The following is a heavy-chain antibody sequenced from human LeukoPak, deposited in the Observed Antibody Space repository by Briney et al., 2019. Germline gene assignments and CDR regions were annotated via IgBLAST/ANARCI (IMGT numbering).Heavy chain of an antibody. CDR2: IYPGDSDT. V-gene: IGHV5-51*01. CDR1: GYRFTSYW. J-gene: IGHJ4*02. CDR3: ARHGRTWFGELSTFDY. Sequence: GESLKISCKGSGYRFTSYWIGWVRQMPGKGLEWMGIIYPGDSDTRYSPSFQGQVTISADKSISTAYLQWSSLKASDTAMYYCARHGRTWFGELSTFDYWGQGTLVTVSS. D-gene: IGHD3-10*01.